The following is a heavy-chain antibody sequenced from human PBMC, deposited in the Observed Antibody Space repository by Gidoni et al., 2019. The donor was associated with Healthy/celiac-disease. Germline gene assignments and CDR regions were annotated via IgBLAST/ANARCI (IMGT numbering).Heavy chain of an antibody. Sequence: SAYKGNTNYAQKVQGRVTMTTDTSTSTADMELRSLISDDTAVYYCARTYYYDSSGYPNAFDIWGQGTMVTVSS. V-gene: IGHV1-18*01. J-gene: IGHJ3*02. CDR2: SAYKGNT. D-gene: IGHD3-22*01. CDR3: ARTYYYDSSGYPNAFDI.